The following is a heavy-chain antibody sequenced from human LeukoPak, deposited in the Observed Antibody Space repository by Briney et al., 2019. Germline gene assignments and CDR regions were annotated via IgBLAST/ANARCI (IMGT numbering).Heavy chain of an antibody. CDR3: ARCLTKTYYYYYMDV. J-gene: IGHJ6*03. D-gene: IGHD3-9*01. CDR2: INTSGST. V-gene: IGHV4-4*07. CDR1: GGSISGYY. Sequence: SETLSLTCTVSGGSISGYYWSWVRQPAGKGLEWIGRINTSGSTHYNSSLKSRVTMSVDSSKNQFSLKLRSVTAADTAVYYCARCLTKTYYYYYMDVWGKGTTVTVSS.